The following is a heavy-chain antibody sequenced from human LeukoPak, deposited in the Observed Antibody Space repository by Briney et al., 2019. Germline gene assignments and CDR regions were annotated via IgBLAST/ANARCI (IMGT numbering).Heavy chain of an antibody. Sequence: GGSLRLSCAASGFTFSSYAMSWVRQAPGKGLEWVSAISGSGGSTYYADSVKGRFTISRDNSKNTLYLQMNSLRAEDTAVYYCAKEPLWFGELFSYYYYMDVWGKGTTVTVSS. J-gene: IGHJ6*03. CDR2: ISGSGGST. CDR3: AKEPLWFGELFSYYYYMDV. CDR1: GFTFSSYA. D-gene: IGHD3-10*01. V-gene: IGHV3-23*01.